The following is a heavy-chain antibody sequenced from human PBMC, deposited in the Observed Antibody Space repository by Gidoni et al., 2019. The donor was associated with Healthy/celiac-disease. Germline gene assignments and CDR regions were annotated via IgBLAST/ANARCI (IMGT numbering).Heavy chain of an antibody. CDR2: ISCSGGST. V-gene: IGHV3-23*01. J-gene: IGHJ5*02. D-gene: IGHD4-17*01. CDR1: GVTFGSLA. CDR3: ATEIDYDPYNWFDP. Sequence: EVQLLESGGGLVRPGGSLRLSCAASGVTFGSLAMRWVRKAPGKGLEWVSAISCSGGSTYYADSVKGRFTISRDNSKNTLYLQMNSLRAEDTAVYYCATEIDYDPYNWFDPWGQGTLVTVSS.